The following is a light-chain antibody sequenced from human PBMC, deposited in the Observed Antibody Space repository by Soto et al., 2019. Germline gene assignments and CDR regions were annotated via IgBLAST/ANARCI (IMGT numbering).Light chain of an antibody. J-gene: IGLJ1*01. CDR1: TIGAHSF. V-gene: IGLV2-8*01. CDR2: DVS. Sequence: QSALTQPATASGSPGQSVTISCTGPTIGAHSFVSWYQDRPDKVPKLLIYDVSQRPSGIPDRFSGSRSANTASLTISGLQADDAAAYYCCSYTGNKVFVFGTGTKVTVL. CDR3: CSYTGNKVFV.